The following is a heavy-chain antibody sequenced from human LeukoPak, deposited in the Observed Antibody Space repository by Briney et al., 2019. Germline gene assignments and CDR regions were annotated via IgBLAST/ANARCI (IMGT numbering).Heavy chain of an antibody. V-gene: IGHV4-30-2*01. CDR2: IYHSGST. CDR1: GGSISSGGYY. CDR3: ATLVTMVRGAIDY. Sequence: KPSETLSLTCTVAGGSISSGGYYWGCIRQPPGKGLEWIGYIYHSGSTYYNPSLKSRVTISVDTSKHQFSLKLSSVTAADTAVYYCATLVTMVRGAIDYWGQGTLVTVSS. D-gene: IGHD3-10*01. J-gene: IGHJ4*02.